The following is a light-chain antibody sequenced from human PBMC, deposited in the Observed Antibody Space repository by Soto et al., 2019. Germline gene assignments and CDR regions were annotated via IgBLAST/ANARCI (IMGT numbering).Light chain of an antibody. CDR1: QSISSW. J-gene: IGKJ1*01. V-gene: IGKV1-5*03. CDR2: KAS. CDR3: QQYNSWT. Sequence: DIQRTQSPSTLSASVGDRVTMVCRASQSISSWLAWYQQKPGKAPKLLIYKASSLESGVPSRFSGSGSGTEFTLTISSLQPDDFATYYCQQYNSWTFGQGTKVDIK.